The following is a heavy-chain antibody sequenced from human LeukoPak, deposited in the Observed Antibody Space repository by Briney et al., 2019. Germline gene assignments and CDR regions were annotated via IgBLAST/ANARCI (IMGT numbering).Heavy chain of an antibody. Sequence: PGGSLRLSCAASGFTFSSYWMSWVRQAPGKGREWVANIKQDGSEKYYVDSVKGRFTISRDNAKNSLYLQMNSLRAEDTAVYYCAELGITMIGGVWGKGTPVTISS. CDR3: AELGITMIGGV. CDR1: GFTFSSYW. D-gene: IGHD3-10*02. CDR2: IKQDGSEK. V-gene: IGHV3-7*01. J-gene: IGHJ6*04.